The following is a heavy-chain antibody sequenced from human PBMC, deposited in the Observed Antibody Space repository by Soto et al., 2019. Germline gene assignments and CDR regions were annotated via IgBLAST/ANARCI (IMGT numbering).Heavy chain of an antibody. CDR3: ARDSFYNRIVGATHGMDV. Sequence: ASVKVSCKASGYTFTSYGISWVRQAPGQGLEWMGWISAYNGNTNYAQKLQGRVTMTTDTSTSTAYMELRSLRSDDTAVYYCARDSFYNRIVGATHGMDVWGQGTTVTVSS. CDR1: GYTFTSYG. D-gene: IGHD1-26*01. CDR2: ISAYNGNT. V-gene: IGHV1-18*01. J-gene: IGHJ6*02.